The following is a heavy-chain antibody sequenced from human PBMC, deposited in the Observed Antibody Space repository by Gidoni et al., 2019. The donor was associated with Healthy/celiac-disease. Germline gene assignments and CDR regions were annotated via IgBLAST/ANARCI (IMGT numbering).Heavy chain of an antibody. D-gene: IGHD2-21*02. CDR1: GFTFSSYA. CDR3: AKEGMVVTGYYYYGMDV. CDR2: ISGSGGST. Sequence: EVQLLESGGGLVQPGGSLRLSCAASGFTFSSYAMSWVRQAPGKGLEWVSAISGSGGSTYYADSVKGRFTISRDNSKNTLYLQMNSLRAEDTAVYYCAKEGMVVTGYYYYGMDVWGQGTTVTVSS. V-gene: IGHV3-23*01. J-gene: IGHJ6*02.